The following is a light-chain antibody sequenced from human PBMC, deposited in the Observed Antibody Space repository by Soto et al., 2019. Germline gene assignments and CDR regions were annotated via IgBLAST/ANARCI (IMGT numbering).Light chain of an antibody. Sequence: QSALTQPASVSGSPGQSITISCTGTSSDVGGYNFVSWYQQHPGKVPKLMIFDVNSRPSGVSDRFSGSKSGNTASLTISGLTAEDEGDYYCCSYTSSSTHVFGSGTKVTVL. CDR3: CSYTSSSTHV. CDR2: DVN. CDR1: SSDVGGYNF. J-gene: IGLJ1*01. V-gene: IGLV2-14*03.